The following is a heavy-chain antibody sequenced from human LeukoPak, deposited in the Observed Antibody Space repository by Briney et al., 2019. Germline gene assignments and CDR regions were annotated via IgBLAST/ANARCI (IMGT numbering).Heavy chain of an antibody. V-gene: IGHV3-30*03. CDR2: ISYDGSNK. CDR3: VRGYYAGRGHHFEY. CDR1: GFTFSSYG. Sequence: GRSLRLSCAASGFTFSSYGMHWVRQAPGKGLEWVAVISYDGSNKYYADSVKGRFTISRDNSKNTLYLQMNSLRAEDTAVYYCVRGYYAGRGHHFEYWGQGTLVTVSS. J-gene: IGHJ4*02. D-gene: IGHD3-22*01.